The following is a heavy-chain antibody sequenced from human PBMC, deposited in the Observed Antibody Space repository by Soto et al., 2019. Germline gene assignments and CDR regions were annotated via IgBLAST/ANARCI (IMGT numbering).Heavy chain of an antibody. CDR2: IIPILGIA. Sequence: QVQLVQSGAEVKKPGSSVKVSCKASGGTFSSYTISWVRQAPGQGLEWMGRIIPILGIANYAQKFQGRVTITEDKSTSKAYMELSSLRSEDTAVYYCAREEYYYGSGAFFDYWGQGTLVTVSS. V-gene: IGHV1-69*08. D-gene: IGHD3-10*01. J-gene: IGHJ4*02. CDR1: GGTFSSYT. CDR3: AREEYYYGSGAFFDY.